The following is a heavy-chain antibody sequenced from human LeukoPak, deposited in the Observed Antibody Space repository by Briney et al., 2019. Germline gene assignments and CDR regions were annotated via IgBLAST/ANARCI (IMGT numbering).Heavy chain of an antibody. V-gene: IGHV4-34*01. Sequence: PSETLSLTCAVYGGSFSDYYWSWTRQPPGKGLEWIGEINHSGNTNTNPSLKSRVTISVGTSKNQFSLKLSSVTAADTAVYYCTRGGDYDSSGYLLHYWGQGTLVTVSS. CDR1: GGSFSDYY. J-gene: IGHJ4*02. D-gene: IGHD3-22*01. CDR2: INHSGNT. CDR3: TRGGDYDSSGYLLHY.